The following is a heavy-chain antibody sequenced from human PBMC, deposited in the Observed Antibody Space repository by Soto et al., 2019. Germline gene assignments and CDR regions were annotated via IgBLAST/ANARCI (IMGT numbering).Heavy chain of an antibody. CDR3: ARLGLTGALPDY. V-gene: IGHV4-4*02. CDR1: GGSMSSSNW. CDR2: IYYSGST. D-gene: IGHD1-1*01. J-gene: IGHJ4*02. Sequence: QVQLQESGPGLVEPSGTLSLTCVVSGGSMSSSNWWSWVRQPPGKGLEWIGEIYYSGSTYYNPSLKSRITISIDTSKNQFSLKLSSVTAADTAVYYCARLGLTGALPDYWGQGTLVTVSS.